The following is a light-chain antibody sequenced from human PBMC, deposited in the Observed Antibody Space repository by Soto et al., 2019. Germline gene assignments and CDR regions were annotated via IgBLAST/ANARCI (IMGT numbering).Light chain of an antibody. CDR1: SSNIGSNY. CDR2: RNN. J-gene: IGLJ3*02. CDR3: VAWDDSLSGRV. Sequence: QSVLTQPPSASGTPGQTVTISCSGSSSNIGSNYVYWYQQLPGTAPKLLINRNNQRPSGVPDRFSGSKSGTSASLAISGLRSEDEADYYCVAWDDSLSGRVFGGGTKLTVL. V-gene: IGLV1-47*01.